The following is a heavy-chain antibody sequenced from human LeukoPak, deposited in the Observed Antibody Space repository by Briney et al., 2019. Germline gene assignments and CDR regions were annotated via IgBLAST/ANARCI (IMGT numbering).Heavy chain of an antibody. D-gene: IGHD2-15*01. CDR3: AREEYCSGGSCPSGGFDY. CDR2: ISSSSYI. J-gene: IGHJ4*02. CDR1: GFTFSSYS. Sequence: PGGSLRLSCAASGFTFSSYSMNWVRQAPGKGLEWVSSISSSSYIYYADSVKGRFTISRDNAKNSLYLQMNSLRAEDTAVYYCAREEYCSGGSCPSGGFDYWGQGTLVTVSS. V-gene: IGHV3-21*01.